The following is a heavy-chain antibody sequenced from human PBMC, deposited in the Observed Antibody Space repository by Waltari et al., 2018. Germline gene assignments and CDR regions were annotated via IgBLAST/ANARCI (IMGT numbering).Heavy chain of an antibody. CDR1: GFTFSSYD. J-gene: IGHJ4*02. CDR3: AKNPRYFDWFPHY. Sequence: EVQLVESGGGLVQHGGSLRLSCAASGFTFSSYDMSWVRQAPGKGLGWVSAIRGSGGSTYYADSVKGRFTISRDNSKNTLYLQMNSLRAEDTAVYYCAKNPRYFDWFPHYWGQGTLVTVSS. CDR2: IRGSGGST. V-gene: IGHV3-23*04. D-gene: IGHD3-9*01.